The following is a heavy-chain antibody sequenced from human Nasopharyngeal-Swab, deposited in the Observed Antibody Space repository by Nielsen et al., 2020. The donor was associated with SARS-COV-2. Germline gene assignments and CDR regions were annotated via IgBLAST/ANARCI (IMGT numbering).Heavy chain of an antibody. CDR3: ARAGDCSGGSCYWARNYYYYMDV. CDR2: ISYDGSNK. V-gene: IGHV3-30-3*01. D-gene: IGHD2-15*01. Sequence: SLRLSCAASGFTFSSYAMHWVRQAPGKGLEWVAVISYDGSNKYYADSVKGRFTISRDNSKNTLYLQMNSLRAEDTAVYYCARAGDCSGGSCYWARNYYYYMDVWGKGTTVTVSS. CDR1: GFTFSSYA. J-gene: IGHJ6*03.